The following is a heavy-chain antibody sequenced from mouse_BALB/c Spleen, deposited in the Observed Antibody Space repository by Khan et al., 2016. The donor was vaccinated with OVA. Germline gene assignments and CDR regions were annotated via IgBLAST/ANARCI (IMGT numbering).Heavy chain of an antibody. J-gene: IGHJ3*01. Sequence: QVQLKQSGAELARPGASVKLSCKASGYTFTDYYINWVKQRTGQGLEWIGEISPGSGDTYYNERFKGKATLTADKSSSTAYMQLSSPTSEASAVYCCARRNYFGYTFAYWGQGTLVTVSA. CDR2: ISPGSGDT. V-gene: IGHV1-77*01. D-gene: IGHD1-2*01. CDR3: ARRNYFGYTFAY. CDR1: GYTFTDYY.